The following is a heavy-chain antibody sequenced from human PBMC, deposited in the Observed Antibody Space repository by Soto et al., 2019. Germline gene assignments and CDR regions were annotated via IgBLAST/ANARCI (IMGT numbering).Heavy chain of an antibody. J-gene: IGHJ5*02. D-gene: IGHD4-4*01. CDR3: ARDFGDDYSVGNWFDP. CDR2: IYYSGST. Sequence: SETLSLTCTVSGGSISSGGYYWSWIRQHPGKGLEWIGYIYYSGSTYYNPSLKSRVTISVDTSKNQFSLKLSSVTAADTAVYYCARDFGDDYSVGNWFDPWGQGTLVTVSS. CDR1: GGSISSGGYY. V-gene: IGHV4-31*03.